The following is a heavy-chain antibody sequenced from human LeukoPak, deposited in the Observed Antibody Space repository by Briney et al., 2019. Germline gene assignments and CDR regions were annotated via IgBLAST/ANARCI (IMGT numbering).Heavy chain of an antibody. D-gene: IGHD3-10*01. Sequence: GASVKVSCKASGYTFTNYYIHWVRQAPGHGLEWMGIIDPSGGSTSYAQKFQGRVTMTRDMSTSTVYMELSSLRSEDTAIYYCAKLFESGTYNNFFHYWGQGTLVTVFS. CDR2: IDPSGGST. J-gene: IGHJ4*02. CDR3: AKLFESGTYNNFFHY. CDR1: GYTFTNYY. V-gene: IGHV1-46*01.